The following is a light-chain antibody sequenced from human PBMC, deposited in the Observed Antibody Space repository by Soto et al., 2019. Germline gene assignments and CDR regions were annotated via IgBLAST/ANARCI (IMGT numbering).Light chain of an antibody. J-gene: IGLJ3*02. Sequence: QSVLTQAPSASGTPGQRVTISCSGSSSSIGSNTVSWYQQVPGTAPKLLIYSNDQRPSGVPDRFSGSKSGTSASLAIGGLQSEDEADYYCAAWDGSLNGWVFSGGTKLTVL. CDR3: AAWDGSLNGWV. CDR1: SSSIGSNT. CDR2: SND. V-gene: IGLV1-44*01.